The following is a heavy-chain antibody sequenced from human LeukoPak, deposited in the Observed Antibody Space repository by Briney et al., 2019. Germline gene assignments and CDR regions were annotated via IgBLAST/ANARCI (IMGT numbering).Heavy chain of an antibody. CDR2: ISSSSSTI. V-gene: IGHV3-48*04. D-gene: IGHD5-18*01. CDR3: ARDYSYDASDI. CDR1: GFTFSSYS. J-gene: IGHJ3*02. Sequence: GGSLRLSCAASGFTFSSYSMNWVRQAPGKGLEWVSYISSSSSTIYYADSVKGRFTISRDNAKNSLYLQMNSLRAEDTAVYYCARDYSYDASDIWGQGTMVTVSS.